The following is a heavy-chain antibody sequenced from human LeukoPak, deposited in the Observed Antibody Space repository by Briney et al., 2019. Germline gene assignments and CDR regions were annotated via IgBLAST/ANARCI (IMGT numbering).Heavy chain of an antibody. CDR1: GGSISSYY. CDR2: ISGSGDSV. D-gene: IGHD5-18*01. J-gene: IGHJ4*02. Sequence: PSETLSLTCTVSGGSISSYYWSWIRQPPGKGLEWLSSISGSGDSVFYADSVKGRFTISRDNSLNTLHLQMNSLRAEDTAFYYCGKGNTASRPGFVDWGQGTLVTVSS. CDR3: GKGNTASRPGFVD. V-gene: IGHV3-23*01.